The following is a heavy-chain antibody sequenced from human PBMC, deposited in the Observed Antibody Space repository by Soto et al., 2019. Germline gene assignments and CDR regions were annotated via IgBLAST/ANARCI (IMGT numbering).Heavy chain of an antibody. J-gene: IGHJ3*02. D-gene: IGHD3-22*01. CDR2: IIPIFGTA. CDR3: ARASPSERITMIVVVWGFDAFDI. CDR1: GGTFSSYA. V-gene: IGHV1-69*06. Sequence: RASVKVSCKASGGTFSSYAISWVRQAPGQGLEWMGGIIPIFGTANYAQKFQGRVTITADKSTSTAYMELSSLRSEDTAVYYCARASPSERITMIVVVWGFDAFDIWGQGTMVTVSS.